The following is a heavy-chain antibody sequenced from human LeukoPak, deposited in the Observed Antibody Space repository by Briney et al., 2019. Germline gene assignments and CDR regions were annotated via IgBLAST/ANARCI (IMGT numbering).Heavy chain of an antibody. CDR3: AKDANVDTAMEGYYYGMDV. CDR2: INPSGGST. V-gene: IGHV1-46*01. J-gene: IGHJ6*02. Sequence: GASVKVSCKTSGYTFTSYYMHWVRQAPGQGLEWMGIINPSGGSTSHAQMFQDRVTTTRDMSTSTVYMELSSLRSEDTALYYCAKDANVDTAMEGYYYGMDVWGQGTTVTVSS. CDR1: GYTFTSYY. D-gene: IGHD5-18*01.